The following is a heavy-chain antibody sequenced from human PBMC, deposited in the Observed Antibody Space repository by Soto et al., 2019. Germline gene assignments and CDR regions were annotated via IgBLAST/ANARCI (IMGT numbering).Heavy chain of an antibody. V-gene: IGHV4-34*01. D-gene: IGHD3-22*01. CDR2: INHSGST. CDR3: AREGGYYDSSFSGDLDY. Sequence: SETLSLTCAVYGGSFSGYYWSWIRQPPGKGLEWIGEINHSGSTNYNPSLKSRVTISVDTSKNQFSLKLSAVTAADTAVYYCAREGGYYDSSFSGDLDYWGQGTLVTVSS. J-gene: IGHJ4*02. CDR1: GGSFSGYY.